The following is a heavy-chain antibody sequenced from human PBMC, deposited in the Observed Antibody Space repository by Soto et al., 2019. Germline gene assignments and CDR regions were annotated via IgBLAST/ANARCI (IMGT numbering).Heavy chain of an antibody. CDR3: ARGGNWNDARINPYYFDY. CDR2: INHSGST. Sequence: SETLSLTCAVYGGSFSAYYWSWIRQPPGKGLEWIGEINHSGSTNYNPSLKSRVTISVDTSKNQFSLKLSSVTAADTAVYYCARGGNWNDARINPYYFDYWGQGTLVTVSS. D-gene: IGHD1-1*01. CDR1: GGSFSAYY. V-gene: IGHV4-34*01. J-gene: IGHJ4*02.